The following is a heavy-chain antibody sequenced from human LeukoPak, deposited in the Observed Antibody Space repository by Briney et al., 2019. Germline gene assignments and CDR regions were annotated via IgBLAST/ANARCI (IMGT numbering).Heavy chain of an antibody. CDR1: GFTFSSYA. J-gene: IGHJ3*02. V-gene: IGHV3-30-3*01. CDR2: ISYDGSNK. D-gene: IGHD3-22*01. Sequence: GGSLRLSCAASGFTFSSYAMHWVRQAPGKGLEWVAVISYDGSNKYYADSVKGRFTISRDNSKNTLYLQMNSLRAEDTAVYYCAKDQGPDDSSGYYAYAFDIWGQGTMVTVSS. CDR3: AKDQGPDDSSGYYAYAFDI.